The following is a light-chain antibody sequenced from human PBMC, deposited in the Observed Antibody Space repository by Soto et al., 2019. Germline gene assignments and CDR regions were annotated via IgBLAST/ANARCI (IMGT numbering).Light chain of an antibody. Sequence: VLTQSPASLSLSPGERAALSCRASQSVSSSHLVWYQQKPGQAPRLIIYGASTRATGIPDRFSGSGSGTDFTLTISRLEPEDFALYYCHQYGTSYTFGQGTKLEI. CDR2: GAS. J-gene: IGKJ2*01. CDR1: QSVSSSH. CDR3: HQYGTSYT. V-gene: IGKV3-20*01.